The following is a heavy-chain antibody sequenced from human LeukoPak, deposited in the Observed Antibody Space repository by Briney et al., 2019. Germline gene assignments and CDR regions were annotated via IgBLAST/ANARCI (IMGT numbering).Heavy chain of an antibody. D-gene: IGHD6-19*01. Sequence: SVNVSCKASGGTFSSYAISWVRQAPGQGLEWMGRIIPIPGIANYAQKFQGRVTITADKSTSTAYMELSSLRSEDTAVYYCARVSGWPWARGAFDIWGQGTMVTVSS. CDR2: IIPIPGIA. CDR1: GGTFSSYA. CDR3: ARVSGWPWARGAFDI. V-gene: IGHV1-69*04. J-gene: IGHJ3*02.